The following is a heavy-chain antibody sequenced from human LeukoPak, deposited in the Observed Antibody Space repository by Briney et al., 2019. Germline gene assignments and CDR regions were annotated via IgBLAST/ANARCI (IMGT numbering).Heavy chain of an antibody. J-gene: IGHJ4*02. CDR2: INPSGGST. CDR3: ARSQRGGYQLLSRSPLRY. Sequence: ASVKVSCKASGYTFTSYYMHRVRQAPGQGLEWMGIINPSGGSTSYAQKFQGRVTMTRDTSTSTVYMELSSLRSEDTAVYYCARSQRGGYQLLSRSPLRYWGQGTLVTVSS. CDR1: GYTFTSYY. V-gene: IGHV1-46*01. D-gene: IGHD2-2*01.